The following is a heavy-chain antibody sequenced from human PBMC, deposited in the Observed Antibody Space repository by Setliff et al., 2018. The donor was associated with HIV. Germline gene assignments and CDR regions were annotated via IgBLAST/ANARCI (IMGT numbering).Heavy chain of an antibody. V-gene: IGHV1-2*02. Sequence: ASGKVSCKASGYTFTGHYLHWVRQAPGQGLEWLGWVNPNSGDAIYAPNFQGRVTMTRDTSINAAYMELRGLRSDDTAVYYCARNFGLSPSGKYYYYYGMDIWGQGTTVTVSS. CDR2: VNPNSGDA. D-gene: IGHD3-10*01. J-gene: IGHJ6*02. CDR3: ARNFGLSPSGKYYYYYGMDI. CDR1: GYTFTGHY.